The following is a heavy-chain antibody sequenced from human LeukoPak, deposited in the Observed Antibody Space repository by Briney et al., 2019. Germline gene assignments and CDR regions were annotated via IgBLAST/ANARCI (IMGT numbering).Heavy chain of an antibody. V-gene: IGHV4-34*01. CDR1: GGSFSGYY. CDR3: ARGRPLLWFGELLRPGLDY. CDR2: INHSGST. Sequence: PSETLSLTCAVYGGSFSGYYWSWIRQPPGKGLEWIGEINHSGSTNYNPSLKSRVTISVDTSKNQFSLKLSSVTAADTAVYYCARGRPLLWFGELLRPGLDYWGQGTLVTVSS. J-gene: IGHJ4*02. D-gene: IGHD3-10*01.